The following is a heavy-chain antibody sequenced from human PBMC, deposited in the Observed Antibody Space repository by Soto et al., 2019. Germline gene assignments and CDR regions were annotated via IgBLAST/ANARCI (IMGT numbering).Heavy chain of an antibody. CDR2: IIPIFGTA. J-gene: IGHJ6*02. CDR1: GGTFSSYA. Sequence: QVQLVQSGAEVKKPGSSVKVSCKASGGTFSSYAISWVRQAPGQGLEWMGGIIPIFGTANYAQKFQGRVTISXXEXTIXAYMALSSLRSEDTAVYYCSWALLTGYPYYYGMDVWGQGTTVTVSS. CDR3: SWALLTGYPYYYGMDV. V-gene: IGHV1-69*05. D-gene: IGHD3-9*01.